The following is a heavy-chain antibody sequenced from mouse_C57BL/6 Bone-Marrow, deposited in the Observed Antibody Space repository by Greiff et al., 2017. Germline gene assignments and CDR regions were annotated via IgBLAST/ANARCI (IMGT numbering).Heavy chain of an antibody. D-gene: IGHD1-1*01. CDR2: LYPRDGST. Sequence: VQLQQSGPELVKPGASVKLSCKASGYTFTSYDINWVKQRPGQGLEWIGWLYPRDGSTKYNEKFKGKAKLTVDTSSSTAYMELHSLTSEDSAVYFCARELITTVVAPFAYWGQGTLVTVSA. J-gene: IGHJ3*01. CDR1: GYTFTSYD. V-gene: IGHV1-85*01. CDR3: ARELITTVVAPFAY.